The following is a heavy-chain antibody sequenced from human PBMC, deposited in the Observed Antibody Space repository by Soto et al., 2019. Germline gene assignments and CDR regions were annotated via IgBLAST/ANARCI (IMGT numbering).Heavy chain of an antibody. CDR1: GFTFSSYG. V-gene: IGHV3-33*01. J-gene: IGHJ4*02. CDR3: ARASRQLVYFDY. D-gene: IGHD6-13*01. Sequence: QVQLVESGGGVVQPGRSLRLSCAASGFTFSSYGMHWVRQAPGKGLEWVAVIWYDGSNKYYADSVKGRFTIPRDNSKNTLYLQMNSLRAEDTAVYYCARASRQLVYFDYWGQGTLVTVSS. CDR2: IWYDGSNK.